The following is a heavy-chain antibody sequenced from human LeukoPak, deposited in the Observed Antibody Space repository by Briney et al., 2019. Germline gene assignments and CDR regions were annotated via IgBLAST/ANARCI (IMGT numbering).Heavy chain of an antibody. Sequence: SGGSLRLSCAASGFTVSSNYMSWVRQAPGKGLEWVSGISGSGDTTYYADSVKGRFTISRDNSKNTLYLQMNSLRAEDTALYYCAKGHQVTTFYSAFDIWGQGTMVTVSS. CDR1: GFTVSSNY. D-gene: IGHD4-17*01. CDR3: AKGHQVTTFYSAFDI. J-gene: IGHJ3*02. V-gene: IGHV3-23*01. CDR2: ISGSGDTT.